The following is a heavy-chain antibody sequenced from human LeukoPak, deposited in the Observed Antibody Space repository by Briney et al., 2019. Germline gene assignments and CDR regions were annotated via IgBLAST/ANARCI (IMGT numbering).Heavy chain of an antibody. CDR3: ARAPDLWTDY. CDR1: GYTFTSYY. Sequence: APVKVSCKASGYTFTSYYIHWVRQAPGQGLEWIGIINPSGGSTTYAQKFQGRVTMTRDTSTSTVYMELSSLRSEDTAMYYCARAPDLWTDYWGQGTLVTVSS. CDR2: INPSGGST. J-gene: IGHJ4*02. D-gene: IGHD1-1*01. V-gene: IGHV1-46*01.